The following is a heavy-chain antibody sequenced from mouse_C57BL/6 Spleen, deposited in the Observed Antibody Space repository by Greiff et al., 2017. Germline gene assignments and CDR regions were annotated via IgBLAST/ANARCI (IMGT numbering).Heavy chain of an antibody. D-gene: IGHD2-3*01. CDR1: GFTFSSYA. Sequence: EVKLMESGEGLVKPGGSLKLSCAASGFTFSSYAMSWVRQTPEKRLEWAAYISSGGDYLYYADPVKGRFTISRDNARNTLYLQMSSLKSEDTAMYYCTRDEDYDGYYEAYWGQGTLVTVSA. J-gene: IGHJ3*01. V-gene: IGHV5-9-1*02. CDR3: TRDEDYDGYYEAY. CDR2: ISSGGDYL.